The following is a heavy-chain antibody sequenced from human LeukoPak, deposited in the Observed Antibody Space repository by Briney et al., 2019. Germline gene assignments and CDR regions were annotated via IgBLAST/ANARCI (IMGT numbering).Heavy chain of an antibody. Sequence: SETLSLTCPVSGGSISSYYWSWIRQPAGKGLEWIGRIYTSGSTNSTPSLKSRATMSVDTSKNQFSLKLSAVTAAETAVYYCARAKPSVRGGTLYFDYWGQGTLVTVSS. CDR2: IYTSGST. J-gene: IGHJ4*02. CDR1: GGSISSYY. D-gene: IGHD3-10*01. V-gene: IGHV4-4*07. CDR3: ARAKPSVRGGTLYFDY.